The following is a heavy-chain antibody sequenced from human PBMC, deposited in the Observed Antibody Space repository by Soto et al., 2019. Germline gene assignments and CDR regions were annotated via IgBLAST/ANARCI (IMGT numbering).Heavy chain of an antibody. CDR2: ISYDGSSE. CDR1: GFTFSYYV. CDR3: AKEIEAAARRLHSYYYGLDV. D-gene: IGHD2-2*01. V-gene: IGHV3-30*18. J-gene: IGHJ6*02. Sequence: GGSLRLSCTGSGFTFSYYVMHWVRQAPGQGLEWVALISYDGSSEYYADSVKDRFTISRDNSKNTLYLEMNRVKPEDTAVYYCAKEIEAAARRLHSYYYGLDVWGQGPTVTVSS.